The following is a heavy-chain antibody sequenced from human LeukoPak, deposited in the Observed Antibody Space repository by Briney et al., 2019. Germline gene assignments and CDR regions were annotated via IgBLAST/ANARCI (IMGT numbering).Heavy chain of an antibody. V-gene: IGHV4-61*02. D-gene: IGHD3-9*01. J-gene: IGHJ4*02. Sequence: SETLSLTCTVSGGSISSSSDYWSWIRQPAGKGLEWIGRIYASGISDYNPSLKSRVTISIDTSNNQFSLKLSSVTAADTAVYYCASLRILTGYPIDYFHYWGQGTRVTVSS. CDR1: GGSISSSSDY. CDR3: ASLRILTGYPIDYFHY. CDR2: IYASGIS.